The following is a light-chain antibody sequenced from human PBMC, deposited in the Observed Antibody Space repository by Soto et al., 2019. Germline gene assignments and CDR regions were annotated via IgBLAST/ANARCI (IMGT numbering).Light chain of an antibody. V-gene: IGKV3-15*01. CDR3: QQYNNWPPTWT. CDR2: GAS. J-gene: IGKJ1*01. CDR1: QSVSSY. Sequence: EIVLTQSPATLSLSPVERATLSCRASQSVSSYLAWYQQKPGQAPRLLIYGASTRATGVPARFSGSASGTEFTLTISSLQSEDFAVYYCQQYNNWPPTWTFGQGTKVDIK.